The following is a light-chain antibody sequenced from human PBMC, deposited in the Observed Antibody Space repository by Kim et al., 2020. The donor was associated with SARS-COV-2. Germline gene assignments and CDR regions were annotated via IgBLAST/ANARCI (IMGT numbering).Light chain of an antibody. CDR3: QQYKTYWT. CDR2: KAS. Sequence: SASVGDRVTITCRASQSISSWLAWYQQQPGKAPKLLIYKASTLESGVPSRFTGSGSGTEFTLTISSLQPDDFATYFCQQYKTYWTFGQGTKVDIK. CDR1: QSISSW. J-gene: IGKJ1*01. V-gene: IGKV1-5*03.